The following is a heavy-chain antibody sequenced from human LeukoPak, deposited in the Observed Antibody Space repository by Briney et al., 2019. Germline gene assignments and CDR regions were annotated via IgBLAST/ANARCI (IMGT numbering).Heavy chain of an antibody. CDR3: AREVCDAGTCWFDP. V-gene: IGHV4-59*01. D-gene: IGHD6-13*01. CDR1: GGSISSYY. Sequence: SETLSLTCTVSGGSISSYYWSWIRQPPGKGLEWIGYIHYSGSFDYNPSLKRRVTISVDTSKNQFSLKLSCVTAADTAVYYCAREVCDAGTCWFDPWGQGTLVTVSS. CDR2: IHYSGSF. J-gene: IGHJ5*02.